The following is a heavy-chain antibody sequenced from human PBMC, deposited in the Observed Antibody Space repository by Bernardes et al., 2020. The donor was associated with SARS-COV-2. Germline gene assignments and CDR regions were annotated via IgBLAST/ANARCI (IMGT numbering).Heavy chain of an antibody. Sequence: GGSLRLSCSASGFIFSMYAMHWVRQAPGKGLEWVAVIWYDGSNKYYADSVKGRFTISRDNSKNTLYLQMNSLRAEDTAVYYCARDRTRAVAGTLYYFDYWGQGTLVTVSS. CDR2: IWYDGSNK. D-gene: IGHD6-19*01. V-gene: IGHV3-33*08. J-gene: IGHJ4*02. CDR1: GFIFSMYA. CDR3: ARDRTRAVAGTLYYFDY.